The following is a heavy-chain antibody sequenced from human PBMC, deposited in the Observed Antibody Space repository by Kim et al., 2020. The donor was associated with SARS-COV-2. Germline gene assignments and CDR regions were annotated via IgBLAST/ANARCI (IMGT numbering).Heavy chain of an antibody. CDR3: ARAPSYYYDSSGYYDNLDY. V-gene: IGHV4-61*01. Sequence: SETLSLTCTVSGGSVSSGSYYWSWNRQPPGKGLEWIGYIYYSGSTNYNPSLKSRVTISVDTSKNQFSLKLSSVTAADTALYYCARAPSYYYDSSGYYDNLDYWGQGTLVTVSS. D-gene: IGHD3-22*01. J-gene: IGHJ4*02. CDR2: IYYSGST. CDR1: GGSVSSGSYY.